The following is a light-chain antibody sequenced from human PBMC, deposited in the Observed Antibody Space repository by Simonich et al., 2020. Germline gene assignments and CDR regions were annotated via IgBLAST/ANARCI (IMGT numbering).Light chain of an antibody. V-gene: IGLV2-23*01. J-gene: IGLJ2*01. CDR1: SSHVGSYNL. Sequence: QSALTQPASVSGSPGQSITISCTGTSSHVGSYNLVSWYQQHPGKAPKLMIYEGSKWPAGVSNRFSGSKSGNTASLTISGLQAEDEADYYCCSYAGSSNVVFGGGTKLTVL. CDR3: CSYAGSSNVV. CDR2: EGS.